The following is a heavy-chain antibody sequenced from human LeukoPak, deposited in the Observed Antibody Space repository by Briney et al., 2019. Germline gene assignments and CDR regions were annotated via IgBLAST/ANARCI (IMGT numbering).Heavy chain of an antibody. CDR1: GFTFSSYG. CDR2: IRYDGSNK. J-gene: IGHJ4*02. Sequence: GGSLRLSCAASGFTFSSYGMHWVRQAPGKGLEWVAFIRYDGSNKYYADSVKGRFTISRDNSKNTLYLQMNSLRAEDTAVYYCAKDVWEVVPEFDYWGQGTLVTVSS. V-gene: IGHV3-30*02. CDR3: AKDVWEVVPEFDY. D-gene: IGHD2-2*01.